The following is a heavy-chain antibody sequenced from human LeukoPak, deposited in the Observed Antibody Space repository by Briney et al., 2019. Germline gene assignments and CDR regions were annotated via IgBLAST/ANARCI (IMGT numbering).Heavy chain of an antibody. V-gene: IGHV1-46*01. J-gene: IGHJ4*02. Sequence: ASVKVSCKASGYTFTSYYMHWVRQAPGQGLEWMGIINPSGGSTSYAQKFQGRVTMTRDTSTSTVYMELRSLRSDDTAVYYCARLPQFDWLFHDWGQGTLVTVSS. CDR3: ARLPQFDWLFHD. CDR1: GYTFTSYY. CDR2: INPSGGST. D-gene: IGHD3-9*01.